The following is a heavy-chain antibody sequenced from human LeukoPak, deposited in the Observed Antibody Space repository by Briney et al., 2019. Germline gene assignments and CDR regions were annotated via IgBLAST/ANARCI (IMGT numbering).Heavy chain of an antibody. J-gene: IGHJ4*02. D-gene: IGHD3-3*01. CDR3: ARDRDFTIFGVVTSFDY. CDR1: GFTFSDYY. V-gene: IGHV3-11*04. Sequence: GGPLRLSCAASGFTFSDYYMSWIRQAPGKGLEWVSYISSSGSTIYYADSVKGRFTISRDNAKNSLYLQMNSLRAEDTAVYYCARDRDFTIFGVVTSFDYWGQGTLVTVSS. CDR2: ISSSGSTI.